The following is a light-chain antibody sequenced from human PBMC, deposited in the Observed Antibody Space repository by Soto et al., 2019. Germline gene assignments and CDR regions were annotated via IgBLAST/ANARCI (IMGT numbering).Light chain of an antibody. V-gene: IGKV3-15*01. CDR3: QQYNNWPPWT. CDR2: GAS. Sequence: EMVMTQSPATLSVSPGERATLSCRASQRVGSNLAWYQQKPGQAPRLLIYGASTRATGIPARFSGSGSGTEFTLTISSLQSEDFAVYYCQQYNNWPPWTFGQGTKVEIK. CDR1: QRVGSN. J-gene: IGKJ1*01.